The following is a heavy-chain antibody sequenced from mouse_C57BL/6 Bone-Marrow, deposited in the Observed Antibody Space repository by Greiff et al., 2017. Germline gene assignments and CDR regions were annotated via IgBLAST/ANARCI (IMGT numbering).Heavy chain of an antibody. V-gene: IGHV14-4*01. CDR1: GFNIKDDY. J-gene: IGHJ3*01. D-gene: IGHD2-1*01. CDR3: TTGGNYVVAY. CDR2: IDPENGDT. Sequence: VQLKESGAELVRPGASVKLSCTASGFNIKDDYMHWVKQRPEQGLEWIGWIDPENGDTEYASKFQGKATITADTSSNTAYLQLSSLTSEDTAVYYCTTGGNYVVAYWGQGTLVTVSA.